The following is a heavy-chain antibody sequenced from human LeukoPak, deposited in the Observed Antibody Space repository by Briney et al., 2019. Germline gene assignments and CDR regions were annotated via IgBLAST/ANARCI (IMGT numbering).Heavy chain of an antibody. D-gene: IGHD1-26*01. Sequence: SETLSLTCTVSGGSISSYYWSWIRQPAGKGLEWIGRIYTSGSTNYNPSLKSRVTMSVDTSKNQFSLKLSSVTAADTVVYYCARSSGSYYYYYYMDVWGKGTTVTVSS. V-gene: IGHV4-4*07. CDR2: IYTSGST. CDR3: ARSSGSYYYYYYMDV. CDR1: GGSISSYY. J-gene: IGHJ6*03.